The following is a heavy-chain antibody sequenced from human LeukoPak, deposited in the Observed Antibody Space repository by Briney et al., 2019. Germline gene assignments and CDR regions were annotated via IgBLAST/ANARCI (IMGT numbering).Heavy chain of an antibody. Sequence: QSGGSLRLSCAASGFTVGSSFMTWVRQAPGKGLEWVSVIFSDGTTYYPDSVKGRFTISRDNSKNTLYLQLNSLSAEDTAVYYCAKTGGPWDWGQGTLVTVSS. CDR2: IFSDGTT. CDR1: GFTVGSSF. CDR3: AKTGGPWD. V-gene: IGHV3-53*01. D-gene: IGHD7-27*01. J-gene: IGHJ4*02.